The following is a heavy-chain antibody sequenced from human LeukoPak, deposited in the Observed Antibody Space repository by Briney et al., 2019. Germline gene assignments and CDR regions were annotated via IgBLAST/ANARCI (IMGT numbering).Heavy chain of an antibody. CDR3: MPGRGY. D-gene: IGHD2-8*02. Sequence: GGSLRLSCTASGFPFQSYWMNWVGKAPGKALEVVANINADGSDKYFMDSVKARFSISRDNANNRLYLQMTSLRAEDTAVYYCMPGRGYWGEGTLVAVSS. V-gene: IGHV3-7*01. CDR2: INADGSDK. CDR1: GFPFQSYW. J-gene: IGHJ1*01.